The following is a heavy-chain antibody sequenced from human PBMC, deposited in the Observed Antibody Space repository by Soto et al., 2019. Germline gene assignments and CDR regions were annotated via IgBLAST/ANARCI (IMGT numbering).Heavy chain of an antibody. CDR2: IYYSGGT. J-gene: IGHJ6*02. CDR3: ARFRGMDV. V-gene: IGHV4-61*01. Sequence: PSETLSLTCTVSGGSVSSGSYYWSWIRQPPGKGLEWIGYIYYSGGTNYNPSLKSRVTISVDTSKNQFSLKLGSVTAADTAVYYCARFRGMDVWGQGTTVTVSS. CDR1: GGSVSSGSYY.